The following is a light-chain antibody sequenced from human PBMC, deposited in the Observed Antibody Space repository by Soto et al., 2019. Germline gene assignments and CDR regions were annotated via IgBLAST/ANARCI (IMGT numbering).Light chain of an antibody. Sequence: QSVLTQPPSASGTPGQRVTMSCSRTNSNLANIYVYWSQQVPGTAPRLLIIRNNQRPSGVSDRFSGSKSDTSASLAISDLRSEDEADYYCAAWDDSLSAWVFGGGTKLTVL. CDR3: AAWDDSLSAWV. V-gene: IGLV1-47*01. CDR2: RNN. CDR1: NSNLANIY. J-gene: IGLJ3*02.